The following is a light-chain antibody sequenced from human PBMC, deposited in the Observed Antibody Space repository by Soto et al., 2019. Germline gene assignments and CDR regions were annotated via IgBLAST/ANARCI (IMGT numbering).Light chain of an antibody. V-gene: IGKV1-5*03. CDR2: KAS. Sequence: DIQMTQSHSNLSASIGHRVTISCRASQSISSLFAWYQQKPGKAPKLLIYKASSLESGVPSRFSGSGSATEFTLTISSLQPDAFASYVCQHYYSYLYTFCQGTNVDIK. CDR1: QSISSL. J-gene: IGKJ2*01. CDR3: QHYYSYLYT.